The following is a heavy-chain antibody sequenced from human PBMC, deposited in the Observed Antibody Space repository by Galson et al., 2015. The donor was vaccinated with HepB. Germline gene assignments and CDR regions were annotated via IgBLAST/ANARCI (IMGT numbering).Heavy chain of an antibody. Sequence: SVKVSCKASGYTFTSYYMHWVRQAPGQGLEWMGRINPDSGGTNYTQNFQGRVTMTRDTSISTAYMELSRLISDDTAVYYCARDVVTYCGGDCSDAFDIWGQGTMVTVSS. CDR1: GYTFTSYY. J-gene: IGHJ3*02. V-gene: IGHV1-2*06. D-gene: IGHD2-21*01. CDR2: INPDSGGT. CDR3: ARDVVTYCGGDCSDAFDI.